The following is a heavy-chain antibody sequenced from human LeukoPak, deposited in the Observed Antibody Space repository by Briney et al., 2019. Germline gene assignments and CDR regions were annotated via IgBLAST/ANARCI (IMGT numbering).Heavy chain of an antibody. Sequence: GGSLRLSCAASGFTFSSYAMNWVRQAPGKGLEWVSSISSSSSYIYYADSVKGRFTISRDNAKNSLYLQMNSLRAEDTAVYYCARDKNDYGDYRDSPCGYWGQGTLVTVSS. D-gene: IGHD4-17*01. J-gene: IGHJ4*02. CDR1: GFTFSSYA. CDR2: ISSSSSYI. V-gene: IGHV3-21*01. CDR3: ARDKNDYGDYRDSPCGY.